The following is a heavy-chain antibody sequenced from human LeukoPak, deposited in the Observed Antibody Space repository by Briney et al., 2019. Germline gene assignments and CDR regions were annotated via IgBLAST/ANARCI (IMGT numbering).Heavy chain of an antibody. CDR3: ARTTEYYYDSSGYYLDY. Sequence: PGGSLRLSRAASGFTFSSYAMHWVRQAPGKGLEWVAVISYDGSNKYYADSVKGRFTISRDNSKNTLYLQMNSLRAEDTAVYYCARTTEYYYDSSGYYLDYWGQGTLVTVSS. CDR1: GFTFSSYA. V-gene: IGHV3-30*04. CDR2: ISYDGSNK. J-gene: IGHJ4*02. D-gene: IGHD3-22*01.